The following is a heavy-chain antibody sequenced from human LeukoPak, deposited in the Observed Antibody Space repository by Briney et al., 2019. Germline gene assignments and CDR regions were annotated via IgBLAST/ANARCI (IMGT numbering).Heavy chain of an antibody. CDR2: IYYSGST. Sequence: SETLSLTCTVSGDSIGSYFWSWIRQSPGKGLEWIGHIYYSGSTNYNPSLRSRVAISVDTSRNQFSLKLSSVTAADTAIYYCARDGPAYSTRWYDYYYGLDVWGQGTTVTVSS. CDR3: ARDGPAYSTRWYDYYYGLDV. D-gene: IGHD2/OR15-2a*01. CDR1: GDSIGSYF. V-gene: IGHV4-59*01. J-gene: IGHJ6*02.